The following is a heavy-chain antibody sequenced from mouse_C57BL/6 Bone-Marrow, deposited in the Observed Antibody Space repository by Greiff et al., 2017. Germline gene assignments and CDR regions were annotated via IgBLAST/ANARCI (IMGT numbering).Heavy chain of an antibody. CDR1: GFTFSDYY. CDR3: ARAGYGNPFAY. D-gene: IGHD2-1*01. CDR2: INYDGSST. Sequence: EVQLVESEGGLVQPGSSMKLSCTASGFTFSDYYMAWVRQVPEKGLEWVANINYDGSSTYYLDSLKSRFIISRDNAKNILCLQMSSLKSEDTATYYCARAGYGNPFAYWGQGTLVTVSA. V-gene: IGHV5-16*01. J-gene: IGHJ3*01.